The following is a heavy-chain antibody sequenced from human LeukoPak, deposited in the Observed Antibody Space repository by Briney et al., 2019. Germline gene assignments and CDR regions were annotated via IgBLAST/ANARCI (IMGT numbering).Heavy chain of an antibody. CDR2: ISYDGSNK. CDR1: GFTFSSYV. D-gene: IGHD2-2*01. J-gene: IGHJ4*02. CDR3: ARDRSSALDY. V-gene: IGHV3-30*09. Sequence: GGSLRLSCAASGFTFSSYVMHWVRQAPGKGLEWGAVISYDGSNKYYADSVKGRFAISRDNSKNTLYLQMNSLRAEDTAVYYCARDRSSALDYWGQGTLVTVSS.